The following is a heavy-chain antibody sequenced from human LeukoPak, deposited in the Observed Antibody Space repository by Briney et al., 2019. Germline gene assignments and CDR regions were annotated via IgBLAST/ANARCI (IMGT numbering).Heavy chain of an antibody. CDR2: ISAYNGNT. CDR1: GYTFTSYG. J-gene: IGHJ1*01. D-gene: IGHD3-22*01. V-gene: IGHV1-18*01. Sequence: EASVKVSCKASGYTFTSYGIRWVRQAPGPGLEWMGWISAYNGNTNYAQKLQGRVTMTTDTSTSTAYMELRSLRSDDTAVYYCARNTYYYDSSGYYEYFQQWGQGTLVTVSS. CDR3: ARNTYYYDSSGYYEYFQQ.